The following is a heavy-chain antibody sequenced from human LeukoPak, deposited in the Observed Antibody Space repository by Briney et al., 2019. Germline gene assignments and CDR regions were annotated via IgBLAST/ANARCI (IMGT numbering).Heavy chain of an antibody. CDR3: AKDGSYSSGWYIDY. V-gene: IGHV3-23*01. Sequence: GGSLILSCAASGFPFSSYAMSWVRPAPGKGLGWVSAISGSGGSTYYADSVKGRFTISRDNSKNTLYLQMNSLRAEDTAVYYCAKDGSYSSGWYIDYWGQGTLVTVSS. CDR1: GFPFSSYA. J-gene: IGHJ4*02. D-gene: IGHD6-19*01. CDR2: ISGSGGST.